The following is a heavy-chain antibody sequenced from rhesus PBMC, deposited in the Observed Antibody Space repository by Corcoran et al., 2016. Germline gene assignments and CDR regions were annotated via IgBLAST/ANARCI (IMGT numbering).Heavy chain of an antibody. CDR1: GGPITSSY. CDR2: IYGGTGPT. CDR3: AGDRDCGSSYARRFDV. Sequence: QLQLQESGPGLVKPSETLSVTCAVSGGPITSSYWSWIRQAPGKGLEWVGYIYGGTGPTKPNPSLRSRVTLSVDTTENQFSLDLRSVTAADTAVYYCAGDRDCGSSYARRFDVWGPGVLVTVSS. J-gene: IGHJ5-1*01. V-gene: IGHV4-169*02. D-gene: IGHD4-29*01.